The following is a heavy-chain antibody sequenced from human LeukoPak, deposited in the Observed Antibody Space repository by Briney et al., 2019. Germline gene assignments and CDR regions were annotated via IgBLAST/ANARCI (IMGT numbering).Heavy chain of an antibody. D-gene: IGHD3-22*01. CDR3: AKGSTFYYDSSVYYFYMDV. Sequence: GGSLRLSCAASGFTYSNYAMSWVRQAPGKGLEWVSFISGSGVSTYYADSVKGQFIISRDNSRNTLYLQMDSLRSEDTAVYYCAKGSTFYYDSSVYYFYMDVWGEGTTVTVSS. J-gene: IGHJ6*03. CDR1: GFTYSNYA. V-gene: IGHV3-23*01. CDR2: ISGSGVST.